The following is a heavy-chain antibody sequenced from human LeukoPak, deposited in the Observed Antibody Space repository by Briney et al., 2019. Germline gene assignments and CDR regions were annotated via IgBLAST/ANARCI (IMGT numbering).Heavy chain of an antibody. CDR3: ARGGSGSYFEDNWFDP. J-gene: IGHJ5*02. CDR1: GFTFSSYD. CDR2: IGTAGDT. V-gene: IGHV3-13*01. D-gene: IGHD1-26*01. Sequence: TGGSLRLSCAASGFTFSSYDMHWVRQATGKGLEWVSAIGTAGDTYYPGSVKGRFTISRENAKNSLYLQMNSLRAEDTAVYCCARGGSGSYFEDNWFDPWGQGTLVTVSS.